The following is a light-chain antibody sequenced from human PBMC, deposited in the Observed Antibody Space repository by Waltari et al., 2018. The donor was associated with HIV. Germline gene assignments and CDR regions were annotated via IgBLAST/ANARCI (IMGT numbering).Light chain of an antibody. Sequence: QSVLTQPPSASGAPGQRVTISCSGSSSNIGSNFVYWYQQLPGTAPQLLIYSNNQRPSGVPDRFSGSKSGTSASLAISGLRSEDEADYYCAAWTDSRYVVFGGGTKLTVL. CDR3: AAWTDSRYVV. CDR1: SSNIGSNF. CDR2: SNN. J-gene: IGLJ2*01. V-gene: IGLV1-47*02.